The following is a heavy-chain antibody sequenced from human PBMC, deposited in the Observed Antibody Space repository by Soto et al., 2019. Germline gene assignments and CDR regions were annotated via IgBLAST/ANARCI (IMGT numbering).Heavy chain of an antibody. V-gene: IGHV3-30*18. D-gene: IGHD2-15*01. Sequence: QVQLVESGGGVVQPGRSLRLSCAASGFTFSSYGMHWVRQAPGKGLEWVAVISYDGSNKDYADSVKGRFTISRDNSKNTLYLQMNSLRAEDTAVYYCAKDPPVVAATPGSDYWGQGTLVTVSS. CDR3: AKDPPVVAATPGSDY. CDR1: GFTFSSYG. CDR2: ISYDGSNK. J-gene: IGHJ4*02.